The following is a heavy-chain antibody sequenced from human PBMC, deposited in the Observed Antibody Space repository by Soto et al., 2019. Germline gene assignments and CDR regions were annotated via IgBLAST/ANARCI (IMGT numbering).Heavy chain of an antibody. CDR1: GGTFSSYA. CDR3: ARGRGVRGDDAFDI. CDR2: IIPIFGTA. Sequence: KVSCKASGGTFSSYAISWVRQAPGQGLEWMGGIIPIFGTANYAQKFQGRVTITADKSTSTAYMELSSLRSEDTAVYYCARGRGVRGDDAFDIWGQGTMVTVSS. J-gene: IGHJ3*02. V-gene: IGHV1-69*06. D-gene: IGHD3-10*01.